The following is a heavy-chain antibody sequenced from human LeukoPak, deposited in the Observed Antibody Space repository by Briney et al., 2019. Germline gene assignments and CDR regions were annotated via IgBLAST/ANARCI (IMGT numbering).Heavy chain of an antibody. V-gene: IGHV4-30-4*01. CDR2: IYYSGST. Sequence: SETLSLTCTVSGGSISSGDYYWSWIRQPPGKGLEWIGYIYYSGSTYYNPSLKSRVTISVDTSKNQFSLKLSSVTAADTAVYYCARNSGYGLGIDYWGQGTLVTVSS. CDR1: GGSISSGDYY. D-gene: IGHD5-12*01. J-gene: IGHJ4*02. CDR3: ARNSGYGLGIDY.